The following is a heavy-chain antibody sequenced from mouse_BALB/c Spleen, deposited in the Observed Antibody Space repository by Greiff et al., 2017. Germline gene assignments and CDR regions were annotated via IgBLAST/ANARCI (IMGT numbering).Heavy chain of an antibody. J-gene: IGHJ4*01. CDR3: ARQFGGSTYAMDY. D-gene: IGHD1-1*01. CDR2: ISSGGSYT. V-gene: IGHV5-9-3*01. Sequence: EVQVVESGGGLVKPGGSLKLSCAASGFTFSSYAMSWVRQTPEKRLEWVATISSGGSYTYYPDSVKGRFTISRDNAKNTLYLQMSSLRSEDTAMYYCARQFGGSTYAMDYWGQGTSVTVSS. CDR1: GFTFSSYA.